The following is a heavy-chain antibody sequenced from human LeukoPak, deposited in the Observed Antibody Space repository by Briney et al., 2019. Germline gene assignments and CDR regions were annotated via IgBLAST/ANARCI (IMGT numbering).Heavy chain of an antibody. Sequence: MTSETLSLTCAVYGGSFSGYYWSWIRQPPGKGLEWIGEINHSGSTNYNPSLKSRVTMSVDTSKNQFSLKLSSVTAADTAVYYCARLAAAGWFDPWGQGTLVTVSS. J-gene: IGHJ5*02. D-gene: IGHD6-13*01. V-gene: IGHV4-34*01. CDR3: ARLAAAGWFDP. CDR2: INHSGST. CDR1: GGSFSGYY.